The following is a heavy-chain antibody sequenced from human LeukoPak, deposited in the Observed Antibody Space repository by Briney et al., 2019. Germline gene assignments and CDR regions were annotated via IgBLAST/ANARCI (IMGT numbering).Heavy chain of an antibody. Sequence: GGSLRLSCAASGFTLSSYAMTWVRQAPGRGLEWVSSVDGGGGGTYYADSVKGRFTISRDNSKNMLYLQMNSLRAEDTAVYYCARGRGLDVWGQGTTVTVSS. V-gene: IGHV3-23*01. CDR1: GFTLSSYA. CDR2: VDGGGGGT. D-gene: IGHD2-15*01. J-gene: IGHJ6*02. CDR3: ARGRGLDV.